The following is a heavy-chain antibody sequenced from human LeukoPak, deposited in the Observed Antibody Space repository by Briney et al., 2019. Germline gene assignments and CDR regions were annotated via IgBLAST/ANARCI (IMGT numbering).Heavy chain of an antibody. CDR2: ISGDGGST. J-gene: IGHJ4*02. CDR3: AKDVSPPGYPGRNDY. V-gene: IGHV3-43*02. Sequence: GGSLRLSCAASGFTFDDYAMHWVRQAPGKGLEWVSLISGDGGSTYYADSVKGRFTISRDNSKNSLYLQMNSLRTEDTALYYCAKDVSPPGYPGRNDYWGQGTLVTVSS. CDR1: GFTFDDYA. D-gene: IGHD5-18*01.